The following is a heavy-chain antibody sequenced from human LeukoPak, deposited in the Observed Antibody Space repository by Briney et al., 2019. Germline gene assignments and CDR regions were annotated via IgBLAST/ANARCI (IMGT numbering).Heavy chain of an antibody. Sequence: GGSLRLSCEASGFTFSSISMNWVRQAPGKGLEWVSSISPDGETTYHADSVKGRFTTSRDNAKSSLYLQMNSLRAEDTALYYCTRDLPVPSLVRGIIIYGLVDYWGQGTLVTVSS. CDR3: TRDLPVPSLVRGIIIYGLVDY. D-gene: IGHD3-10*01. CDR1: GFTFSSIS. CDR2: ISPDGETT. J-gene: IGHJ4*02. V-gene: IGHV3-21*06.